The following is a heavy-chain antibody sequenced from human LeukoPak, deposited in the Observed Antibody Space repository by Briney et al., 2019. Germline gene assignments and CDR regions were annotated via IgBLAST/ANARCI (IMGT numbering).Heavy chain of an antibody. D-gene: IGHD6-13*01. J-gene: IGHJ4*02. CDR2: IRYDGSNK. Sequence: PGGSLRLSCAASGFTFSSYSMNWVRQAPGKGLEWVAFIRYDGSNKYYADSVKGRFTISRDNSKNTLYLQMNSLRAEDTAVYYCAKAQMAVAAAGTDYWGQGTLVTVSS. CDR1: GFTFSSYS. CDR3: AKAQMAVAAAGTDY. V-gene: IGHV3-30*02.